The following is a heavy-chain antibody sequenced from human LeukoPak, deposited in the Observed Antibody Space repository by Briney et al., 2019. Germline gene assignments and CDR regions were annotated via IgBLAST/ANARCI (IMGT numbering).Heavy chain of an antibody. CDR1: GYIFTGYY. Sequence: ASVKVSCMASGYIFTGYYMHWVRQAPGQGLEWMGWINPNSGVTNYAQNFQSRVTMTRDTFISTAYIEMRRLRSDDTAVYYCARVRYRLAETYIDYWGQGNLVTVSS. CDR3: ARVRYRLAETYIDY. CDR2: INPNSGVT. D-gene: IGHD3-16*01. J-gene: IGHJ4*02. V-gene: IGHV1-2*02.